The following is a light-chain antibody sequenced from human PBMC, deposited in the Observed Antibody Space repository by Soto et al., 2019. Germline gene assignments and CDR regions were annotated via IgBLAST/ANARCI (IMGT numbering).Light chain of an antibody. CDR1: QSVSNN. CDR3: RQYGRSLGFA. CDR2: GAS. J-gene: IGKJ5*01. Sequence: EIVMTQSPATLSVSPGERATLSCRASQSVSNNLAWYQQKPGQAPRLLIYGASTRATGIPARFSGSGSGTEFTLTISRLEPEDFAVYYCRQYGRSLGFAFGGGTRLE. V-gene: IGKV3D-15*01.